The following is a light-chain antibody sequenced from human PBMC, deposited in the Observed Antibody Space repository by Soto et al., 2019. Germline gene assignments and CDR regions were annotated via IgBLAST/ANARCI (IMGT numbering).Light chain of an antibody. J-gene: IGKJ1*01. CDR2: GAS. V-gene: IGKV3-20*01. CDR1: QSVISRH. Sequence: EIVLTQSPGSLSLSPGGRAILSCRGSQSVISRHLAWHQQKPGQAPRLLIYGASIRATGIPDRFSGSGSGTDFTLTISRLEPEDFAVYYCQQYGSSPTFGQGTKVDIK. CDR3: QQYGSSPT.